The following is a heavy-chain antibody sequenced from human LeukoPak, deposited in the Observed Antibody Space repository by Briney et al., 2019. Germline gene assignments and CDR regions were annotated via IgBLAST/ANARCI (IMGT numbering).Heavy chain of an antibody. Sequence: PGGSLRLSCVASGFIFSSYGMPWVRQAPGKGLGWVSSISCSGRYIYYADSVKGRFTISRDNAKNSLYLQMNSLRAEDTAVYYCARAGGNYYYYGMDVWGQGTTVTVSS. D-gene: IGHD1-26*01. V-gene: IGHV3-21*01. CDR1: GFIFSSYG. J-gene: IGHJ6*02. CDR2: ISCSGRYI. CDR3: ARAGGNYYYYGMDV.